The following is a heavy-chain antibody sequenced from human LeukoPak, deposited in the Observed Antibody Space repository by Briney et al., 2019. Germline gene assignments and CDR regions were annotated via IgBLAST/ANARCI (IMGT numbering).Heavy chain of an antibody. D-gene: IGHD2-15*01. J-gene: IGHJ4*02. CDR1: GFTFRSYG. V-gene: IGHV3-33*01. CDR3: ATHHSTKGFDY. CDR2: IWYDGSNK. Sequence: GGSLRLSCAASGFTFRSYGMHWVRQAPGKGLDWVAIIWYDGSNKYYADSVKGRFIISKDNSKNTLYLQMNSLRAEDTAVYYCATHHSTKGFDYWGQGTLVTVSS.